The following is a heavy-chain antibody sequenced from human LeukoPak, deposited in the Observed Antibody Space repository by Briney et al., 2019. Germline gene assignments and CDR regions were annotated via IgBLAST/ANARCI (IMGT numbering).Heavy chain of an antibody. CDR2: ISSTGSYI. D-gene: IGHD6-19*01. J-gene: IGHJ4*02. CDR1: GFTFSDYY. V-gene: IGHV3-11*05. CDR3: ARDSSGRSVDY. Sequence: GGSLRLSCAASGFTFSDYYMSWIRQAPGKGLEWVSFISSTGSYIKDADSVKGRFTISRDNAKKSLYLQMNSLRAEDTAVYYCARDSSGRSVDYWGQGTLVTVSS.